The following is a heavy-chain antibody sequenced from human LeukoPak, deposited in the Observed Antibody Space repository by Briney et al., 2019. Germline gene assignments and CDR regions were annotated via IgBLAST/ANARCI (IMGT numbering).Heavy chain of an antibody. J-gene: IGHJ4*02. V-gene: IGHV3-7*01. D-gene: IGHD3-22*01. Sequence: NQDGREKYYVDSVKGRFTISRDNAKNSLYLQMNSLRAEDTAVYYCARATYYYDSSGYYYVDWGQGTLVTVSS. CDR2: NQDGREK. CDR3: ARATYYYDSSGYYYVD.